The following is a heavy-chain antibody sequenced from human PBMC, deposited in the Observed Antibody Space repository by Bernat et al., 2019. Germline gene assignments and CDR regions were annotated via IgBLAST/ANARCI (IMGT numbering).Heavy chain of an antibody. CDR2: ISSSSSYI. D-gene: IGHD3-10*01. J-gene: IGHJ2*01. CDR1: GFTFSSYS. CDR3: ARNIPNQIWFGDLPFDL. Sequence: EVQLVESGGGLVKPGGSLRLSCAASGFTFSSYSMNWVRQAPGKGLEWVSSISSSSSYIYYADSVKGRFTISRDNAKNLLYLQMNSLRAEDTAVYYCARNIPNQIWFGDLPFDLWGRGTLVTVSS. V-gene: IGHV3-21*01.